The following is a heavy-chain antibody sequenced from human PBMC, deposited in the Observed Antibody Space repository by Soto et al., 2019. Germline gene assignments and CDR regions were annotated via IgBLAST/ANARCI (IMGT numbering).Heavy chain of an antibody. V-gene: IGHV3-23*01. CDR2: ISGSGGST. D-gene: IGHD6-13*01. Sequence: SLRLSCAASGFTFSSYAMSWVRQAPGKGLEWVSAISGSGGSTYYADSVKGRFTISRDNSKNTLYLQMNSLRAEDTAVYYCAKDRGWAAAAQGWFDPWGQGTLVTVSS. CDR3: AKDRGWAAAAQGWFDP. CDR1: GFTFSSYA. J-gene: IGHJ5*02.